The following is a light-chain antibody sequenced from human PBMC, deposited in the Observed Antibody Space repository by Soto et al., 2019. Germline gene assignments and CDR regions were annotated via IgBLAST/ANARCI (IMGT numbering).Light chain of an antibody. CDR1: SGHSSYA. V-gene: IGLV4-69*01. Sequence: QSVLTQSPSASASLGASVRLTCTLSSGHSSYAIAWHQQQPEKGPRYLMKLNSDGSHSKGDGIPDRFSGSSSGAERYLTXXXXQSEDEADYFCQTWGTGIRVFGTGTKLTVL. CDR2: LNSDGSH. J-gene: IGLJ1*01. CDR3: QTWGTGIRV.